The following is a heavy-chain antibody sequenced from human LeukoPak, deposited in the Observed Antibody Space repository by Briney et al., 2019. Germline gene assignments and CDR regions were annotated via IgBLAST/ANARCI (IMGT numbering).Heavy chain of an antibody. V-gene: IGHV3-11*01. CDR3: ASSARSDYYYYGMDV. Sequence: GGSLRLSCAASGFTFSDYYMSWIRQAPGKGLEWVSYISSSSSTIYYADSVKGRFTISRDNAKNSLYLQMNSLRAEDTAVYYCASSARSDYYYYGMDVWGQGTTVTVSS. CDR1: GFTFSDYY. CDR2: ISSSSSTI. J-gene: IGHJ6*02.